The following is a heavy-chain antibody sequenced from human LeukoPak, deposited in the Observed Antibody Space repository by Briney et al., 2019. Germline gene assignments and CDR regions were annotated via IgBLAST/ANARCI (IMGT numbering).Heavy chain of an antibody. CDR3: AKCGYSGYGGNWFDP. CDR1: GFTFSSYA. CDR2: ISGSGGST. D-gene: IGHD5-12*01. Sequence: GGSLRLSCAASGFTFSSYAMSWVRQAPGKGLEWVSGISGSGGSTHYADSVKDRFTISRDSSKNTLYLQMNSLRPDDTAVYYCAKCGYSGYGGNWFDPWGQGTLVTVSS. V-gene: IGHV3-23*01. J-gene: IGHJ5*02.